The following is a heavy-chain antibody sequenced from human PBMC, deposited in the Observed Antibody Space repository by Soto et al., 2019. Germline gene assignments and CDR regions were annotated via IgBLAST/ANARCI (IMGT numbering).Heavy chain of an antibody. CDR1: GFTFSSYA. CDR2: ISYDGSNK. V-gene: IGHV3-30-3*01. J-gene: IGHJ4*02. D-gene: IGHD1-26*01. Sequence: QVQLVESGGGVVQPGRSLRLSCAASGFTFSSYAMHWVRQAPGKGLEWVAVISYDGSNKYYADSVKGRFTISRDNSKNTVYLKMNRLEGGGTGVYYWAGNLPFGCYGGLDYWGQGTLVTLSS. CDR3: AGNLPFGCYGGLDY.